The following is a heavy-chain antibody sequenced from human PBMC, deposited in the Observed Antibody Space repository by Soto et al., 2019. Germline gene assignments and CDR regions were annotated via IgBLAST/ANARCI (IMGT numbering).Heavy chain of an antibody. CDR3: ARDTPLRFLEWTTPHYYGMDV. V-gene: IGHV4-4*07. CDR2: IYTSGST. Sequence: SETLSLTCAVSGGSISSYYRSWIRQPAGKGLEWIGRIYTSGSTNYNPSLKSRVTMSVDTSKNQFSLKLSSVTAADTAVYYCARDTPLRFLEWTTPHYYGMDVWGQGTTVTVSS. J-gene: IGHJ6*02. D-gene: IGHD3-3*01. CDR1: GGSISSYY.